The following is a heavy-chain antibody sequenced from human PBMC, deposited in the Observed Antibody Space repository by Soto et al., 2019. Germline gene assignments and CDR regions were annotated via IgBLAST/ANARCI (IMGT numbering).Heavy chain of an antibody. J-gene: IGHJ3*02. D-gene: IGHD2-15*01. Sequence: SVKVSCKASGGTFSSYAISWVRQAPGQGLEWMGGIIPIFGTANYAQKFQGRVTITADESTSTAYMELSSLRSEDTAVYYCGINGIVSGGIEGGAFDIWGKGTMVTVSS. CDR1: GGTFSSYA. V-gene: IGHV1-69*13. CDR2: IIPIFGTA. CDR3: GINGIVSGGIEGGAFDI.